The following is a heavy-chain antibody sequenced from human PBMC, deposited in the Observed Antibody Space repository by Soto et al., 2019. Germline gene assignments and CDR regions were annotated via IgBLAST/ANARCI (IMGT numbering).Heavy chain of an antibody. J-gene: IGHJ3*02. CDR1: GGSISSSSYY. CDR3: ARLDRTNRDAFDI. CDR2: IYYSGST. D-gene: IGHD3-22*01. Sequence: SETLSLTCTVSGGSISSSSYYWGWIRQPPGKGLEWIGSIYYSGSTYYNPSLKSRVTISVDTSKNQFSLKLSSVTAADTAVYYCARLDRTNRDAFDIWGQGTMVTVSS. V-gene: IGHV4-39*01.